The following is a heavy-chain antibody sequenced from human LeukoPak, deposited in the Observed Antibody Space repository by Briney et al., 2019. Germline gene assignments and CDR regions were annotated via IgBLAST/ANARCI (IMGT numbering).Heavy chain of an antibody. D-gene: IGHD4-17*01. CDR1: GGSISSGGYS. Sequence: SQTLSLTCAVSGGSISSGGYSWSWIRQPPGKGLEWIGYIYYSGSTNYNPSLKSRVTISVDTSKNQFSLKLSSVTAADTAVYYCARESGDYAFDYWGQGTLVTVSS. CDR2: IYYSGST. V-gene: IGHV4-30-4*07. J-gene: IGHJ4*02. CDR3: ARESGDYAFDY.